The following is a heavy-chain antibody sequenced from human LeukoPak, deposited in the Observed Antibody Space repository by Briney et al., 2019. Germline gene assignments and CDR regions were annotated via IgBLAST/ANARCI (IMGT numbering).Heavy chain of an antibody. V-gene: IGHV1-46*01. CDR2: INPSGGST. Sequence: GASVKVSCKASGYTFTSYYMHWVRQAPGQGLAWMGIINPSGGSTSYAQKFQGRVTMTRDTSTSTVYMELSSLRSEDTAVYYCATTTYYGSGSHYYYGMDVWGQGTTVTVSS. CDR3: ATTTYYGSGSHYYYGMDV. J-gene: IGHJ6*02. CDR1: GYTFTSYY. D-gene: IGHD3-10*01.